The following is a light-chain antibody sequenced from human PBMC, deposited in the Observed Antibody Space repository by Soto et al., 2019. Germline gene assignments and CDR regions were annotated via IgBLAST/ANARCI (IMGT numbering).Light chain of an antibody. CDR1: QGIANY. CDR2: AAS. V-gene: IGKV1-27*01. CDR3: QNYNSVPL. J-gene: IGKJ3*01. Sequence: DIQMTQSPSSLSASVGDRVTITCRASQGIANYIAWYQQKPGKAPKLLIYAASTLQSGVPSRFSGSGSGTDFTLTISSLQPEDVATYYCQNYNSVPLFGRGTKVDIK.